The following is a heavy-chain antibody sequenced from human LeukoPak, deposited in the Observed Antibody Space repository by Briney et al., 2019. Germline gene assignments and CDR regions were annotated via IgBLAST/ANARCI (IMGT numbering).Heavy chain of an antibody. V-gene: IGHV4-59*01. CDR3: ARVGDDSSGWYWNYYYGMDV. CDR2: IYYSGST. Sequence: PSETLPLTCTVSGGSISSYYWSWIRQPPGKGLEWIGYIYYSGSTNYNPSLKSRVTISVDTSKNQFSLKLSSVTAADTAVYYCARVGDDSSGWYWNYYYGMDVWGQGTTVTVSS. CDR1: GGSISSYY. D-gene: IGHD6-19*01. J-gene: IGHJ6*02.